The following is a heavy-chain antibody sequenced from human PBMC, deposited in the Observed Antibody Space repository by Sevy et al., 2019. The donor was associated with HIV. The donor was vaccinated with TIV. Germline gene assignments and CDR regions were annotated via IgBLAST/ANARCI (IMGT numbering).Heavy chain of an antibody. CDR3: ASDLEFYGYREYRPAFNPDY. J-gene: IGHJ4*02. D-gene: IGHD5-12*01. Sequence: GGYLRLSCAASGFSFSSYGMHWVRQAPGKGLEWLAVIWFDGSNEYYADSVKGRFTISRDIAKNTLYLQMNSLRAEDTGVYYSASDLEFYGYREYRPAFNPDYWGRGTLVTVSS. CDR2: IWFDGSNE. V-gene: IGHV3-33*01. CDR1: GFSFSSYG.